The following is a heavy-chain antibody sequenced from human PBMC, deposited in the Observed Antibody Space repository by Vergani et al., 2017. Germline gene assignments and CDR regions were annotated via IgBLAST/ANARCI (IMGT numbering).Heavy chain of an antibody. CDR2: ISGSGGST. CDR1: GFTFSSYA. Sequence: EVQLLESGGGLVQPGGSLRLSCAASGFTFSSYAMSWVRQAPGKGLEWVSAISGSGGSTYYADSVKGRFTISRDNSKNSLYLQMNSLRAEDTAVYYCARDDASTKILVRYGMDVWGQGTTVTVSS. J-gene: IGHJ6*02. V-gene: IGHV3-23*01. CDR3: ARDDASTKILVRYGMDV. D-gene: IGHD2-8*01.